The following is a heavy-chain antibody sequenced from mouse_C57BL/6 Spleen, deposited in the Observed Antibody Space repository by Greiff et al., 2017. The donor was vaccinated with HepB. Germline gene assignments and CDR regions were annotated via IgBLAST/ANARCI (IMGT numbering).Heavy chain of an antibody. CDR3: ARDLNYGSSYVEVYFDY. V-gene: IGHV5-6*01. D-gene: IGHD1-1*01. Sequence: EVKLMESGGDLVKPGGSLKLSCAASGFTFSSYGMSWVRQTPDKRLEWVATISSGGSYTYYPDSVKGRFTISRDNAKNTLYLQMSSLKSEDTAMYYCARDLNYGSSYVEVYFDYWGQGTTLTVSS. J-gene: IGHJ2*01. CDR2: ISSGGSYT. CDR1: GFTFSSYG.